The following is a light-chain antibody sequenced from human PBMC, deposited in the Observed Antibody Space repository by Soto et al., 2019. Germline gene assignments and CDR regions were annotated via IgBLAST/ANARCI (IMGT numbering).Light chain of an antibody. CDR2: AAS. J-gene: IGKJ2*01. Sequence: DIQMTQSPSSLSASVGDRVTITCRASQSISSYLNWYQQKPGKAPKLLIYAASSLQSGVPSRFSGSGSGTDFTLTISSLQPEYFATYYCQQSYSTPMYTFGQGPSWRSN. CDR3: QQSYSTPMYT. V-gene: IGKV1-39*01. CDR1: QSISSY.